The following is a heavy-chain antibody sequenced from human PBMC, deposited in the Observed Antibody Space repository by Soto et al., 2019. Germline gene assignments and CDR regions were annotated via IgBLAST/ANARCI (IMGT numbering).Heavy chain of an antibody. J-gene: IGHJ6*02. CDR2: ISYDGSNK. CDR3: ASGIAAQSDYGMDV. V-gene: IGHV3-30-3*01. Sequence: GESLKISCAASGFTFSSYAMHWVRQAPGRGLEWVAVISYDGSNKYHADSVKGRFTISRDNFKNTLYLQMNSLRAEDTAVYYCASGIAAQSDYGMDVWGQGTTVTVSS. D-gene: IGHD6-13*01. CDR1: GFTFSSYA.